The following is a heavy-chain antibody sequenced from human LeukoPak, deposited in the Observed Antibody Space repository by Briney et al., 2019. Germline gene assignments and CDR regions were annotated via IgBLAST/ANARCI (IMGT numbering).Heavy chain of an antibody. Sequence: PSETLSLTCAVYGGSFSGYYWSWIRQPPGKGLEWIGEINHSGSTNYNPSLKSRVTISVDTSKNQFSLKLSSVTAADTAVYYCARLKGPRGRFYYYYMDVWGKGTTVTISS. J-gene: IGHJ6*03. CDR3: ARLKGPRGRFYYYYMDV. V-gene: IGHV4-34*01. CDR1: GGSFSGYY. CDR2: INHSGST.